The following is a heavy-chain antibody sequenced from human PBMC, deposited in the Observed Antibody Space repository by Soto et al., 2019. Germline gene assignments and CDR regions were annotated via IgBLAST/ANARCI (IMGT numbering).Heavy chain of an antibody. CDR3: ARAHDILTGYPYFDY. D-gene: IGHD3-9*01. J-gene: IGHJ4*02. CDR1: GGSISSYY. Sequence: PSETLSLTCTVSGGSISSYYWSWIRQPPGKGLEWIGYIYYSGSTNYNPSLKSRVTISVDTSKNQFSLKLSSVTAADTAVYYCARAHDILTGYPYFDYWGQGTLVTVSS. CDR2: IYYSGST. V-gene: IGHV4-59*01.